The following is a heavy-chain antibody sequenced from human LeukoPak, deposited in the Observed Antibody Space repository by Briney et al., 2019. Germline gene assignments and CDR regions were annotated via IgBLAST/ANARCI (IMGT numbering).Heavy chain of an antibody. J-gene: IGHJ4*02. Sequence: SVKVSCKASGGTFSSYAISWVRQAPGQGLEWMGGIIPIFGTANYAQKFQGRVTITADKSTSTAYMELSSLRSEDTAVYYCASVSQYYYGSGSYCFDYWGQGTLVTVSS. D-gene: IGHD3-10*01. CDR2: IIPIFGTA. CDR3: ASVSQYYYGSGSYCFDY. V-gene: IGHV1-69*06. CDR1: GGTFSSYA.